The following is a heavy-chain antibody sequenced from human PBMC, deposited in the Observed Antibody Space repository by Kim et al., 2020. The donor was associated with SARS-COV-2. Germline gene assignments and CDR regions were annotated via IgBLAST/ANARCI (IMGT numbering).Heavy chain of an antibody. Sequence: ASVKVSCKASGYTFTGYYMHWVRQAPGQGLEWMGRINPNSGGTNYAQKFQGRVTMTRDTSISTAYMELRRLRSDATAVYYCAREYATVTTFIYYYGMDVWGQGTTVTVSS. J-gene: IGHJ6*02. CDR1: GYTFTGYY. V-gene: IGHV1-2*06. CDR2: INPNSGGT. CDR3: AREYATVTTFIYYYGMDV. D-gene: IGHD4-17*01.